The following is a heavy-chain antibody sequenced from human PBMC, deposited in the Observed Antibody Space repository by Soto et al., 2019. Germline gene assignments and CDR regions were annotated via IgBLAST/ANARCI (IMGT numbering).Heavy chain of an antibody. J-gene: IGHJ5*02. CDR2: ISAYNGNT. CDR1: GYTFTSYG. V-gene: IGHV1-18*01. CDR3: ARCGGGYANWVGA. Sequence: QVQLVQSGAEVKKPGASVKVSCKASGYTFTSYGISWVRQAPGQGLEWMGWISAYNGNTNYAQKLQGRVTMTTDTSTGKDYMGLRRVSADAADEYSCARCGGGYANWVGAWGQGTLVTVSS. D-gene: IGHD3-16*01.